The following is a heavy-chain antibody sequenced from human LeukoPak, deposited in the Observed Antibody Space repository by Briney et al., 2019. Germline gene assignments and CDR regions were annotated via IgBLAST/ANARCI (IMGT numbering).Heavy chain of an antibody. CDR2: IYYSGST. CDR3: TRQPTPQAFDI. Sequence: SETLSLTCTVSGGSISSYYWSWIRQPPGKGLEWIGYIYYSGSTNYNPSLKSRVTISVDTSKNQFSLKLSSVIAADTAVYYCTRQPTPQAFDIWGQGTMVTVSS. V-gene: IGHV4-59*08. J-gene: IGHJ3*02. CDR1: GGSISSYY. D-gene: IGHD2-15*01.